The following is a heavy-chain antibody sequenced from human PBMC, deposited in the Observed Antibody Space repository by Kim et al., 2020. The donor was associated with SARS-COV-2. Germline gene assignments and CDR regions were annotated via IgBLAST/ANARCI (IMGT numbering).Heavy chain of an antibody. CDR1: GGSFTAYY. CDR3: ARYKTTVTSPLAY. D-gene: IGHD4-17*01. Sequence: SETLSLTCAVYGGSFTAYYWSWIRQPTGKGLEWIGEINHSGNTKYNPSLKSRVTISVDPSKNQFSLRLSSVTAADTAVYYCARYKTTVTSPLAYWGQGTLVTVSS. CDR2: INHSGNT. V-gene: IGHV4-34*01. J-gene: IGHJ4*02.